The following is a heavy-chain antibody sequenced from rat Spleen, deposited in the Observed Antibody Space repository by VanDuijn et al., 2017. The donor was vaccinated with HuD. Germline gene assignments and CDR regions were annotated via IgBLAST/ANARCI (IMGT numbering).Heavy chain of an antibody. CDR2: ISYDGSST. Sequence: EVQLVESDGGLVQPGRSLKLSCAASGFTFSDYYMAWVRQAPTKGLEWVATISYDGSSTYYRDSVKGRFTISRDNAKSTLYLQMDSLRSEDTATYYCARRGGAHFDYWGQGVMVTVSS. J-gene: IGHJ2*01. D-gene: IGHD5-1*01. CDR1: GFTFSDYY. V-gene: IGHV5-29*01. CDR3: ARRGGAHFDY.